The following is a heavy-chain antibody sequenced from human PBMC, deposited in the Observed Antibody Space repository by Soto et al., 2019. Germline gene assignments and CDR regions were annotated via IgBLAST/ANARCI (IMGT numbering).Heavy chain of an antibody. J-gene: IGHJ6*02. D-gene: IGHD3-10*01. CDR3: AKDMGYYYGSGSYFYGMDV. CDR2: ISYDGSNK. V-gene: IGHV3-30*18. Sequence: VSKDQGKGLEWVAVISYDGSNKYYADSVKGRFTISRDNSKNTLYLQMNSLRAEDTAVYYCAKDMGYYYGSGSYFYGMDVWGQGTAVTVSS.